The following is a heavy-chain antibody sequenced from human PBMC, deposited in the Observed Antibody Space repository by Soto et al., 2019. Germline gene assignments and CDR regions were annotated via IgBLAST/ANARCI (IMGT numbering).Heavy chain of an antibody. J-gene: IGHJ3*02. CDR1: GFTFDDYT. CDR2: ISWDGGST. Sequence: PGGSLRLSCAASGFTFDDYTMHWVRQAPGKGLEWVSLISWDGGSTYYADSVKGRFTISRDNSKNSLYLQMNSLRTEDTALYYCARVGYYDSSGYPAGAFDIWGQGTMVTVSS. V-gene: IGHV3-43*01. D-gene: IGHD3-22*01. CDR3: ARVGYYDSSGYPAGAFDI.